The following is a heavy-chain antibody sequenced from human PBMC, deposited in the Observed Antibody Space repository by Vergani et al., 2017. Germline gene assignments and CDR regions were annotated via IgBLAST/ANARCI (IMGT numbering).Heavy chain of an antibody. J-gene: IGHJ6*02. CDR2: TYYRSKWYN. D-gene: IGHD6-13*01. Sequence: QVQLQQSGPGLVKPSQTLSLTCAISGDSVSSNSAAWNWIRQSPSRGLEWLGRTYYRSKWYNDYAVSVKSRITINPDTSKNQFSLQLNSVTPEDTAVYYCARGXTGYSSSLPKFHYYGMDVWGQGTTVTVSS. V-gene: IGHV6-1*01. CDR3: ARGXTGYSSSLPKFHYYGMDV. CDR1: GDSVSSNSAA.